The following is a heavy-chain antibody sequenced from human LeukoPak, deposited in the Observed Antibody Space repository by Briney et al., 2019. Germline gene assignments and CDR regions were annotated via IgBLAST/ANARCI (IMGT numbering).Heavy chain of an antibody. J-gene: IGHJ5*02. D-gene: IGHD1-20*01. CDR2: INPNSGGT. V-gene: IGHV1-2*02. CDR3: ARNNWKSYNRFDP. Sequence: EASVKVSCKASGYTFTGYYMHWVRQAPGQGLEWMGWINPNSGGTNYAQKFQGRVTMTRDTSISTAYMELSRLRSDDTAVYYCARNNWKSYNRFDPWGQGTLVTVSS. CDR1: GYTFTGYY.